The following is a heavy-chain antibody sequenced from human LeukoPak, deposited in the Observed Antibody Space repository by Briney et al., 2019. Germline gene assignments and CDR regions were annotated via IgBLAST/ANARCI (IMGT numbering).Heavy chain of an antibody. CDR1: GFTFDDYG. J-gene: IGHJ3*02. CDR2: INWNGGST. CDR3: ASTIFGVVIQAGAFDI. V-gene: IGHV3-20*04. D-gene: IGHD3-3*01. Sequence: GGSLRLSCAASGFTFDDYGMSWVRQAPGKGLEWVSGINWNGGSTGYADSVKGRFTISRDNAKNSLYLQMNSLRAEDTAVYYCASTIFGVVIQAGAFDIWGQGTMVTVSS.